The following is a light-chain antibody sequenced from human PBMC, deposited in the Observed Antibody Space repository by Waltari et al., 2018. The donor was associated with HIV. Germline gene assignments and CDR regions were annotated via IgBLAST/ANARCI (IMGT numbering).Light chain of an antibody. J-gene: IGLJ2*01. Sequence: SSELTQDPAVSVALGQTVRITCQGDSLRSYYASWYQQKPGQAPVLVIYGKNNRPSGIPDRFSGSNSGNTATLTISGTQAMDEADYYCQAWDSSTVVFGGGTKLTVL. CDR2: GKN. V-gene: IGLV3-19*01. CDR3: QAWDSSTVV. CDR1: SLRSYY.